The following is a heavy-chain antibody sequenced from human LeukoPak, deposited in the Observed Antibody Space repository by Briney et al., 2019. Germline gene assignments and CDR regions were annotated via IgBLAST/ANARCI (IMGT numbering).Heavy chain of an antibody. D-gene: IGHD3-22*01. CDR3: ARGYYDSSGYYTLSDY. J-gene: IGHJ4*02. Sequence: ASVKVSRKASGYTFTGYYMHWVRQAPGQGLEWMGWINPNSGGTNYAQKFQGRVTMTRDTSISTAYMELSRLRSDDTAVYYCARGYYDSSGYYTLSDYWGQGTLVTVSS. V-gene: IGHV1-2*02. CDR2: INPNSGGT. CDR1: GYTFTGYY.